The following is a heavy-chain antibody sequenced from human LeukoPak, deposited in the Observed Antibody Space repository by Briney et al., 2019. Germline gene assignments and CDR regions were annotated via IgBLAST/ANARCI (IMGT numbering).Heavy chain of an antibody. J-gene: IGHJ4*02. V-gene: IGHV3-48*03. CDR1: GFTFSSYE. CDR2: ISSSGTTI. D-gene: IGHD4-17*01. CDR3: ARETVRNYFDY. Sequence: PGGSLRLSCAASGFTFSSYEMNWVRQAPGKGLEWVSYISSSGTTIYYADSVKGRFTISRDNAKNSLYLQMNSLRAEDTAVYYWARETVRNYFDYWGQGTLVTVSS.